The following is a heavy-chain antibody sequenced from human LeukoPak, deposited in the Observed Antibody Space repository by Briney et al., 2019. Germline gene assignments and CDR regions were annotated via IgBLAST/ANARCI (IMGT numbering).Heavy chain of an antibody. J-gene: IGHJ5*02. V-gene: IGHV5-51*01. Sequence: GESLKISCKGSGYSFTSYWIGWVRQMSGKGLEWMGIIYPGDSDTTYSPSFQGQVTISADKSISTAYLQWSSLKASDTAMYYCARSSTSAIDWFDPWGQGTLVTVSS. CDR2: IYPGDSDT. CDR1: GYSFTSYW. D-gene: IGHD2-2*01. CDR3: ARSSTSAIDWFDP.